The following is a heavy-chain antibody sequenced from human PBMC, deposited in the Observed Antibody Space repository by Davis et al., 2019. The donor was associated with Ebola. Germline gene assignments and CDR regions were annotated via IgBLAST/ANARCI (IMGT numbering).Heavy chain of an antibody. V-gene: IGHV5-51*01. CDR3: ARAGGDIVLIPGTIRAFDV. Sequence: GESLKISCKASGISVNYYWIAWARQMPGKGLEWMGVIYPGDSDTRYSPSFQGRVTISADTSTTTAYLQWNYLKASDTAMYYCARAGGDIVLIPGTIRAFDVWGQGTMVTVSS. D-gene: IGHD2-2*01. J-gene: IGHJ3*01. CDR1: GISVNYYW. CDR2: IYPGDSDT.